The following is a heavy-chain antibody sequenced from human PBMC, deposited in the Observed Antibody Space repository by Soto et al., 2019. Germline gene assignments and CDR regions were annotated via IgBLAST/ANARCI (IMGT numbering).Heavy chain of an antibody. V-gene: IGHV3-33*01. J-gene: IGHJ4*02. CDR2: IWYDGSNK. Sequence: GGSLRLSCAASGFTFSSYGMHWVRQAPGKGLEWVAVIWYDGSNKYYADSVKGRFTISRDNSKNTLYLQMNSLRAEDTAVYYCARDYVSGYFDYWGQGTLVTVSS. CDR1: GFTFSSYG. D-gene: IGHD3-16*01. CDR3: ARDYVSGYFDY.